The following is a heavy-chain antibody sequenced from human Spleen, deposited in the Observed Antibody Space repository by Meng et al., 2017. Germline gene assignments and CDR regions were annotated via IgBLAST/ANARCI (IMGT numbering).Heavy chain of an antibody. D-gene: IGHD3-10*01. J-gene: IGHJ6*02. Sequence: ASVTVSCKTSGYTFTDYYIHWVRQAPGQGLEWMGWINPYSGGTNSAQKFRGRVTMTRDTSTSTAHVEMNSLRYDDTAVYYCARDKGYYGSGTYNAYMRFYGMDVWGQGTTVTVSS. CDR2: INPYSGGT. CDR3: ARDKGYYGSGTYNAYMRFYGMDV. V-gene: IGHV1-2*02. CDR1: GYTFTDYY.